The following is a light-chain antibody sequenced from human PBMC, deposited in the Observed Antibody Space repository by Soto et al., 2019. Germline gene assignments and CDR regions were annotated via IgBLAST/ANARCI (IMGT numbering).Light chain of an antibody. J-gene: IGKJ4*01. V-gene: IGKV1-5*03. CDR2: KAS. CDR1: QSISSW. CDR3: QQYNSNPIT. Sequence: DIQMTQSPSTLSASVGDRVTITCRASQSISSWLAWYQQKPGKAPKLLIYKASSIDTGVPSRFSGSGSGTEFTLTISSLEPDDFATYYCQQYNSNPITFGEGTKVEIK.